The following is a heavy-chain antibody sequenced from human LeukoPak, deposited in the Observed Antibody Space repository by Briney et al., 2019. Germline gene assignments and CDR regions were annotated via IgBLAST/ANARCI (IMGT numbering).Heavy chain of an antibody. V-gene: IGHV3-7*01. CDR3: AHSGGYIDY. CDR1: GFTFSSYW. Sequence: GGSLRLSCAAPGFTFSSYWMSWVRRAPGKGLEWVANIKQDGSEKHYVDSVKGRFTISGDNAKNSLYLQMNSLRAEDTAVYYCAHSGGYIDYWGQGTLVTVSS. CDR2: IKQDGSEK. J-gene: IGHJ4*02. D-gene: IGHD1-26*01.